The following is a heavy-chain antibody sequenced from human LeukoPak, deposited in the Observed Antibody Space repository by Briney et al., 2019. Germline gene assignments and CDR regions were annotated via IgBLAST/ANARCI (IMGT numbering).Heavy chain of an antibody. CDR1: GGTFSSYA. D-gene: IGHD3-3*01. Sequence: SVKVSCKASGGTFSSYAISWVRQAPGQGLEWMGGIIPIFGTANYAQKFQGRVTITADESTSTAYMELSSLRSEDTAVYYCAREQLYYDFWSGYRPAPYYYYGMDVWGQGTTVTVSS. CDR2: IIPIFGTA. CDR3: AREQLYYDFWSGYRPAPYYYYGMDV. V-gene: IGHV1-69*13. J-gene: IGHJ6*02.